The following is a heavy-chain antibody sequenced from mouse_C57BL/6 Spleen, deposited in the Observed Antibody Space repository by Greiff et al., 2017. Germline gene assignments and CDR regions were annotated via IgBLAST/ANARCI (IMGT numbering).Heavy chain of an antibody. CDR1: GYTFTSYG. D-gene: IGHD1-1*01. CDR3: ARYNYGSSYWYFDV. V-gene: IGHV1-81*01. J-gene: IGHJ1*03. Sequence: QVQLQQSGAELARPGASVKLSCKASGYTFTSYGISWVKQRTGQGLEWIGEIYPRSGNTYYNEKFKGKATLTADKSSSTAYMELRSLTSEDSAVYFCARYNYGSSYWYFDVWGTGTTVTVSS. CDR2: IYPRSGNT.